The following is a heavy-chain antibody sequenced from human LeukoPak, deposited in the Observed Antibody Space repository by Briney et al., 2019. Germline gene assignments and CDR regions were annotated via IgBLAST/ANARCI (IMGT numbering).Heavy chain of an antibody. J-gene: IGHJ6*03. CDR3: TTDKPYYYDSSGYWGVQNHYYYYYYMDV. V-gene: IGHV3-15*01. CDR2: IKSKTDGGTT. D-gene: IGHD3-22*01. CDR1: GFTFSSYW. Sequence: GGSLRLSCAASGFTFSSYWMSWVRQAPGKGLEWVGRIKSKTDGGTTDYAAPVKGRFTISRDDSKNTLYLQMNSLKTEDTAVYYCTTDKPYYYDSSGYWGVQNHYYYYYYMDVWGKGTTVTISS.